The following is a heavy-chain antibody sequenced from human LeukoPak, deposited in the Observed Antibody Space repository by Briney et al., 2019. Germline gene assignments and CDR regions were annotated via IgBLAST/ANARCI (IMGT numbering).Heavy chain of an antibody. J-gene: IGHJ6*02. V-gene: IGHV3-33*01. CDR2: IWYDGSHK. CDR1: GFTFSSYA. CDR3: AREKDGMDV. Sequence: GGSLRLSCAASGFTFSSYAMHWVRQAPGKGLEWVAVIWYDGSHKYYVDSVKGRFTISRDNSKNTLYLQMNSLRAEDTAVYHCAREKDGMDVWGQGTTVTVSS.